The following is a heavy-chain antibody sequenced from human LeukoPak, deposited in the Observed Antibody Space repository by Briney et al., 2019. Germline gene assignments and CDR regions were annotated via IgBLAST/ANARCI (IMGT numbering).Heavy chain of an antibody. CDR3: ARALYTENSYFDY. V-gene: IGHV1-69*01. J-gene: IGHJ4*02. D-gene: IGHD4-11*01. CDR2: IIPIYGTA. Sequence: SVKVSCKASGASGDTFNSYDFSWLRQAPGQGLQWMGGIIPIYGTAKYTEKFQGRVTITADESTSTAYMELCSLRSEDTAVYYCARALYTENSYFDYWGQGTLVTVSS. CDR1: GDTFNSYD.